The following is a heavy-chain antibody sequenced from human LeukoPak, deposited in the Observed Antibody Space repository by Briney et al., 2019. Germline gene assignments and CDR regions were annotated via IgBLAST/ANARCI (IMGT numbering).Heavy chain of an antibody. J-gene: IGHJ4*02. Sequence: PGGSLRLSCAASGFTFNIYSMNLVRQAPGKGLEWGSCISRDPTNQYYADSVRGRFTIYRDNAKNSLYLQMNSLGAEDTAVYYCARVGGDWNSVSNCYGDYGGQGTLVTVSS. D-gene: IGHD2-2*01. CDR1: GFTFNIYS. CDR3: ARVGGDWNSVSNCYGDY. CDR2: ISRDPTNQ. V-gene: IGHV3-21*01.